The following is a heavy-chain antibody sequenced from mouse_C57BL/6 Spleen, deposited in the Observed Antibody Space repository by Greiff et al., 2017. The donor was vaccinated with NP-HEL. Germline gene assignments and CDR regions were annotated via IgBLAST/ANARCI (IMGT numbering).Heavy chain of an antibody. Sequence: VQLQQSGPELVKPGASVKISCKASGYAFSSSWMNWVKQRPGKGLEWIGRIYPGDGDTNYNGKFKGKATLTADKSSSTAYMQLSSLTSEDSAVYFCAREELGVFDYWGQGTTLTVSS. CDR3: AREELGVFDY. V-gene: IGHV1-82*01. D-gene: IGHD4-1*01. CDR2: IYPGDGDT. J-gene: IGHJ2*01. CDR1: GYAFSSSW.